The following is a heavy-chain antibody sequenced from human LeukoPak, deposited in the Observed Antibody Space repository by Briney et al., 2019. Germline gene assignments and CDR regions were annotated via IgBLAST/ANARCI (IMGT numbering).Heavy chain of an antibody. D-gene: IGHD2-8*01. CDR1: GGTFSSDS. CDR2: IIPSCGRA. J-gene: IGHJ3*02. Sequence: SVKVSCKASGGTFSSDSISLVRQAPGQGLEWMGGIIPSCGRANYAQKIQGRVTITTDESTSTAYMELSSLRSEDTAVYECASGYCTNGVCSPPGSYTPHDAFGISGDGTTVTVSS. V-gene: IGHV1-69*05. CDR3: ASGYCTNGVCSPPGSYTPHDAFGI.